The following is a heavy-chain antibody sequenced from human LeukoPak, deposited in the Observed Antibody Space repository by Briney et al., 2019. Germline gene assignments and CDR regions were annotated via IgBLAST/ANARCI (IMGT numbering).Heavy chain of an antibody. V-gene: IGHV3-23*01. J-gene: IGHJ4*02. CDR2: ISGSGGGT. Sequence: QPGGSLRLSCAASGFTFSTYAMSWVRQAPGKGLEWVSSISGSGGGTYYADSVKGRFTISRDNSKNSLFLQMNNLRAEDTAVYYCSKRGAYYFDYWGQGTLVTVSS. D-gene: IGHD1-26*01. CDR3: SKRGAYYFDY. CDR1: GFTFSTYA.